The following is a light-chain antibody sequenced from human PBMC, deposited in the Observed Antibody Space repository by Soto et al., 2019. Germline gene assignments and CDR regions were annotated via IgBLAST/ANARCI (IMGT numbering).Light chain of an antibody. CDR2: DTS. V-gene: IGKV3-11*01. CDR3: QVRTEWPPFMYS. CDR1: QSVDTF. Sequence: EIVLTQSPATLSLSPGERATLSSRASQSVDTFLAWYQQKPGRTPRLLIYDTSNRATGIPPRFSGSGSGTDFTLTISRLEPEDFAVYYCQVRTEWPPFMYSFGQGTKLEVK. J-gene: IGKJ2*01.